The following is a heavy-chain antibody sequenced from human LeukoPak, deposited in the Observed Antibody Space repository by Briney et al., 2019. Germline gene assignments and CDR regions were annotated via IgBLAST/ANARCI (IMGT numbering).Heavy chain of an antibody. CDR3: ADLGTSD. V-gene: IGHV3-7*01. CDR1: GLRISSQW. CDR2: INSDGSAK. J-gene: IGHJ4*02. Sequence: GGSLRLSCAVSGLRISSQWMTWVRQAPGTGLEWVATINSDGSAKYHVDSVKGRFTISRDNAKNLVYLQMSILRAEDTAVYYCADLGTSDCGQGTLVTVSS. D-gene: IGHD1-7*01.